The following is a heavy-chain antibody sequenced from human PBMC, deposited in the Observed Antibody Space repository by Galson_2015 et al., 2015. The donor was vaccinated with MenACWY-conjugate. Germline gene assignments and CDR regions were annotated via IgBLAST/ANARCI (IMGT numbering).Heavy chain of an antibody. J-gene: IGHJ5*02. CDR2: IKCKTDGGTT. CDR1: GFTFSNVW. CDR3: TRDRDVRGSRLWFDP. Sequence: SLRLSCAVSGFTFSNVWMSWVRQAPGKGLEWVARIKCKTDGGTTDYATPVKGRFTISRDDSTNTLYLQMNSLKTEDTSVYYCTRDRDVRGSRLWFDPWGQGTLVTVSS. D-gene: IGHD2-15*01. V-gene: IGHV3-15*01.